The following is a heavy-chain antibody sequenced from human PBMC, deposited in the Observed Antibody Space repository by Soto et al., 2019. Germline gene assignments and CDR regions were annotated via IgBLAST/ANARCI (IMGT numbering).Heavy chain of an antibody. Sequence: ASVKVSCKASGDSFSNYGITWVRQAPGQGLEWMGWISGFNGNTNYAQKFQGRVTMTIDTSTSAAYMELRSLRTDDTAFYYCARGAAVGLYLDSWGQGTLVTVSS. CDR1: GDSFSNYG. D-gene: IGHD6-13*01. CDR2: ISGFNGNT. J-gene: IGHJ5*01. V-gene: IGHV1-18*04. CDR3: ARGAAVGLYLDS.